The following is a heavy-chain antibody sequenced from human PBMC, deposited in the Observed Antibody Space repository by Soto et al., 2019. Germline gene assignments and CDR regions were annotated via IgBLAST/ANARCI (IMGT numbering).Heavy chain of an antibody. CDR2: IYPTGST. D-gene: IGHD3-10*01. CDR3: ARAPPGPSPRSVL. V-gene: IGHV4-30-2*06. CDR1: GGSISSCGYS. J-gene: IGHJ6*02. Sequence: SETLALTCTVSGGSISSCGYSWSWIRQSPEKGLEWLGCIYPTGSTYYHPSLKSRVTISIDTSRNQFSLNLTSVTAADTAVYYFARAPPGPSPRSVLWGQGTTVTVSS.